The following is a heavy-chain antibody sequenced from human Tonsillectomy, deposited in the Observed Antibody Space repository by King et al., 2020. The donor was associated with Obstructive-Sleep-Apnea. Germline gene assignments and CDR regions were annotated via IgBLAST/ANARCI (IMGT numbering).Heavy chain of an antibody. CDR1: GYSISSGYY. Sequence: QLQESGPGLVKPSETLSLTCIVSGYSISSGYYWNWIRQPPGKGLEWIGSIYHSGSTYYNPSLKSRVTIPLDTSKIQFSLKLSSVTAADTALYYCARASGITVFEARFDPWGQGTLVTVSS. J-gene: IGHJ5*02. V-gene: IGHV4-38-2*02. CDR3: ARASGITVFEARFDP. D-gene: IGHD3-3*01. CDR2: IYHSGST.